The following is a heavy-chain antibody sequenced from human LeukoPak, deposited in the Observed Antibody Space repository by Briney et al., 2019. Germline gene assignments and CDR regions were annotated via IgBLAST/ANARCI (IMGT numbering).Heavy chain of an antibody. D-gene: IGHD4-23*01. Sequence: AGGSLRLSCAASGFTFNSYSMNWVRQAPGKGLEWVSYISSSTNTIYYADSVKGRFTISRDNAKNSLFLQMNSLRDEDTAVYYCARGGYGANDDAFDIWGQGTMVTVSS. CDR1: GFTFNSYS. V-gene: IGHV3-48*02. CDR2: ISSSTNTI. CDR3: ARGGYGANDDAFDI. J-gene: IGHJ3*02.